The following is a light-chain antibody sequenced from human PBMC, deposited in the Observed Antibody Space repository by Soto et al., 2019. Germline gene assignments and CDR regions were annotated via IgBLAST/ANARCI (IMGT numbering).Light chain of an antibody. Sequence: AIQLTQSPSSLSASVGDTVTITCRAGQGIRRDLGWYQQKPGKAPKLLIYAASILHSGVPSRFSGSGSGTDFTLTISSLQPEDIATYFCLQDYNYPRTFGQGTRLEIK. CDR2: AAS. CDR1: QGIRRD. V-gene: IGKV1-6*01. J-gene: IGKJ1*01. CDR3: LQDYNYPRT.